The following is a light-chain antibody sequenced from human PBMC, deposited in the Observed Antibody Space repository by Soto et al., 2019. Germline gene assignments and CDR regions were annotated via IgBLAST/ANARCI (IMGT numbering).Light chain of an antibody. V-gene: IGKV4-1*01. CDR2: WAS. Sequence: DIVMTQSPDSLAVSLGERATINCKSSQSVLHSPTNNNYLAWYQKKPGQPPKLLIYWASTRESGVPDRFSGSASGSDFTLIINSVQAEDAAVYYCHQNDSIPRTFGQGKKVEIK. J-gene: IGKJ1*01. CDR3: HQNDSIPRT. CDR1: QSVLHSPTNNNY.